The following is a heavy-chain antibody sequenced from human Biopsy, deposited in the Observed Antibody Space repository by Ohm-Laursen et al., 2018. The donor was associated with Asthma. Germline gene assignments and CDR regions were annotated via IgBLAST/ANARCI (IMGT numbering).Heavy chain of an antibody. CDR1: GGSFSGHY. J-gene: IGHJ1*01. CDR3: ARGVVYGGDSYAEYFQH. D-gene: IGHD4-23*01. V-gene: IGHV4-34*01. CDR2: IIHSGNT. Sequence: SETLSLTWTVYGGSFSGHYWTWIRQPPGKGLEWIGEIIHSGNTNYNPSLKSRLPLAVDTPKNQFFLRLSSVTAADTAVYYRARGVVYGGDSYAEYFQHWGQGTLVTVSS.